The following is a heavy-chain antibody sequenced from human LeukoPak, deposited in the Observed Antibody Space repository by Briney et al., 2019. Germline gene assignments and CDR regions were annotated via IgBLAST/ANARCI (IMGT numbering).Heavy chain of an antibody. Sequence: GGSLRLSCAASGFTFSDYYMSWIRQAPGEGLEWVSYISSSGSTIYYADSVKGRFTISRDNAKNSLYLQMNSLRAEDTAVYYCARDVYYDILTGYYLEAHFFDYWGQGTLVTVSS. CDR1: GFTFSDYY. D-gene: IGHD3-9*01. J-gene: IGHJ4*02. CDR2: ISSSGSTI. CDR3: ARDVYYDILTGYYLEAHFFDY. V-gene: IGHV3-11*01.